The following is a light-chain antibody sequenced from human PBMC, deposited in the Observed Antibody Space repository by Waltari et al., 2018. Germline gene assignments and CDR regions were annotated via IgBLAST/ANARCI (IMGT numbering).Light chain of an antibody. Sequence: QSALTQPASVPASPGQSFTISFTGSTSDVGGDNLCCWYRQFPNKAPQLIIYEGTRRPSGVSSRFSASKSGNTASLTISGLQAEDEALYFCSSYARSDNSVLFGGGTQLSVL. V-gene: IGLV2-23*01. CDR2: EGT. CDR1: TSDVGGDNL. J-gene: IGLJ2*01. CDR3: SSYARSDNSVL.